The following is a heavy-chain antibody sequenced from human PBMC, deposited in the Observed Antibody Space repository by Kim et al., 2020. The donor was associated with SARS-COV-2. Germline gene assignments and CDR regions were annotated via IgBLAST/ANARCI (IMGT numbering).Heavy chain of an antibody. Sequence: SVKVSCKASGGTFSSHAIGWVRQAPGQGLEWMGAIIPIFGTEHYAQKFQGRVTMTADESTSTAYMELTSLRADDTAVYYCARTLVRADSYFYTVDVWGQ. CDR1: GGTFSSHA. J-gene: IGHJ6*02. V-gene: IGHV1-69*13. D-gene: IGHD3-10*01. CDR3: ARTLVRADSYFYTVDV. CDR2: IIPIFGTE.